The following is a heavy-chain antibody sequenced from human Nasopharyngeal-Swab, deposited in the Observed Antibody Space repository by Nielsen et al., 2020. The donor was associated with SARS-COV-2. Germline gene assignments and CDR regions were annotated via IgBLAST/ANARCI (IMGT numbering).Heavy chain of an antibody. CDR2: ISSRGDYI. V-gene: IGHV3-21*01. CDR1: GFLVRNDY. J-gene: IGHJ4*02. CDR3: ARDTPAMFAY. Sequence: GESLKISCAASGFLVRNDYMSWVRQAPGKGLEWVSAISSRGDYIYYAPSVEGRFTISRDNAKDSLYLQMNSLRADDTAVYYCARDTPAMFAYWGQGTLVTVSS.